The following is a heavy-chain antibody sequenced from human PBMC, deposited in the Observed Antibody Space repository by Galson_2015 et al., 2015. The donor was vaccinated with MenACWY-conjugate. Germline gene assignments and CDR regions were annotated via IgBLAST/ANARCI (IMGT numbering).Heavy chain of an antibody. V-gene: IGHV3-48*02. CDR3: ARDRLGIAVADGGYYYYGMDV. Sequence: SLRLSCAASGFTFSSYSMNWVRQAPGKGLEWVSYITRSSSTTYSADSVKGRFTISRDNAKNSLYLHMNSLRDENTAVYYCARDRLGIAVADGGYYYYGMDVWGQGTTVTVSS. J-gene: IGHJ6*02. CDR2: ITRSSSTT. CDR1: GFTFSSYS. D-gene: IGHD6-13*01.